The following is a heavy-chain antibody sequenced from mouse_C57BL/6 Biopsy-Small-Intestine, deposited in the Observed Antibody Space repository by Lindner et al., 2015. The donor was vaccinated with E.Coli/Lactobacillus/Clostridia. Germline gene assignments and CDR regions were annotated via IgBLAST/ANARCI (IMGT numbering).Heavy chain of an antibody. D-gene: IGHD1-1*01. V-gene: IGHV10-1*02. CDR1: GFTFNTYG. CDR2: IRSKSNNYAT. CDR3: VRDEAT. Sequence: VQLQESGGRLVQPKGSLKLSCAASGFTFNTYGMYWIRQAPGKGLEWVARIRSKSNNYATYYAGSVKDRFTISRDDSQNMFFLQMNNLKTEDTAMYYCVRDEATWGQGTLVTVSA. J-gene: IGHJ3*01.